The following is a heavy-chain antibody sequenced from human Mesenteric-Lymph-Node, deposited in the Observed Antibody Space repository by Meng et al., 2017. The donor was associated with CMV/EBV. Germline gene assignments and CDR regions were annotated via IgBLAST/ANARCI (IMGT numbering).Heavy chain of an antibody. V-gene: IGHV1-69*02. D-gene: IGHD6-13*01. CDR2: IIPILGIA. CDR3: AGGIAAAGSRWFDP. CDR1: GGNFSSYT. Sequence: QVQLVQSGAEGKKRGSSVKVSGKAPGGNFSSYTISWVRQAPGQGLEWMGRIIPILGIANYAQKFQGRVTITADKSTSTAYMELSSLRSEDTAVYYCAGGIAAAGSRWFDPWGQGTLVTVSS. J-gene: IGHJ5*02.